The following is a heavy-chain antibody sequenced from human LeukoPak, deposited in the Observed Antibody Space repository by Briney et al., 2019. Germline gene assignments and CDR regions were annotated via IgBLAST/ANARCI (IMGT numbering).Heavy chain of an antibody. D-gene: IGHD5-18*01. Sequence: GGSLRLSCAASGFTFSSYAMSWVRQAPGKGLEWVSAISGSGGSTYYADSVKGRFTISRDNSKNSLYLQMNSLRTEDTALYYCGKGDTTMDTTLDYWGQGTLVTVYS. CDR3: GKGDTTMDTTLDY. CDR1: GFTFSSYA. CDR2: ISGSGGST. J-gene: IGHJ4*02. V-gene: IGHV3-23*01.